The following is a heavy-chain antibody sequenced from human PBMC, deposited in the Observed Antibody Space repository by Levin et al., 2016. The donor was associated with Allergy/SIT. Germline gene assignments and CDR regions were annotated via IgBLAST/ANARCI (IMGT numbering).Heavy chain of an antibody. V-gene: IGHV3-53*05. CDR3: ARERGGRNFDL. Sequence: GESLKISCAASGFTVSSNYMSWVRQAPGKGLEWVSVIHSGGNTYYADSVKGRFTISRDNSKNTLYLQMNSLRAEDTAVYYCARERGGRNFDLWGRGTLVTVSS. J-gene: IGHJ2*01. CDR1: GFTVSSNY. CDR2: IHSGGNT. D-gene: IGHD2-15*01.